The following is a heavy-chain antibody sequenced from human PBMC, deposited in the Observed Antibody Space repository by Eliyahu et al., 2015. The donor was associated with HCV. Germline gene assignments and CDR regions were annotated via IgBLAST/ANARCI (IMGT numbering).Heavy chain of an antibody. Sequence: QVQXQQSGPGLVKPSQTXSLXCAISGXSVSSNSAAWNWIRQSPSRGLEWLGRTYYRSKWYSDYALSVKSRIIINPDTSKNQFSLHLNSVTPEDTALYYCARXVGGAVDYWGQGTLVTVSS. J-gene: IGHJ4*02. CDR2: TYYRSKWYS. D-gene: IGHD1-26*01. CDR1: GXSVSSNSAA. CDR3: ARXVGGAVDY. V-gene: IGHV6-1*01.